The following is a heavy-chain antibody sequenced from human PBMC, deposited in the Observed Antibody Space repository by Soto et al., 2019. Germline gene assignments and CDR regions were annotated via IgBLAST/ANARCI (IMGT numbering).Heavy chain of an antibody. Sequence: SETLSLTCTVSGGSISSSSYYWGWIRQPPGKGLEWIGSIYYSGSTYYNPSLKSRVTISVDTSKNQFSLKLSSVTTADTAVYYCARPSGYYYDYFDYWGQGTLVTVS. CDR3: ARPSGYYYDYFDY. V-gene: IGHV4-39*01. D-gene: IGHD3-22*01. CDR2: IYYSGST. CDR1: GGSISSSSYY. J-gene: IGHJ4*02.